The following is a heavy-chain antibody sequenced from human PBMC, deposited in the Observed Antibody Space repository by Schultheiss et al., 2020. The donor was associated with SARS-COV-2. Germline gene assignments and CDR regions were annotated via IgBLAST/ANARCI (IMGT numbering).Heavy chain of an antibody. CDR1: GGSISSYY. V-gene: IGHV4-59*01. D-gene: IGHD2-2*01. CDR3: ARDFVLRDSRDIVVVPAPYRTPPSNWFDP. J-gene: IGHJ5*02. CDR2: IYYSGST. Sequence: SQTLSLTCTVSGGSISSYYWSWIRQPPGKGLEWIGYIYYSGSTYYNPSLKSRVTISVDTSKNQFSLKLSSVTAADTAVYYCARDFVLRDSRDIVVVPAPYRTPPSNWFDPWGQGTLVTVSS.